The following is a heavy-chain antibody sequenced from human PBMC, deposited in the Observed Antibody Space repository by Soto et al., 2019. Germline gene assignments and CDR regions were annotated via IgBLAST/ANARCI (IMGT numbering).Heavy chain of an antibody. D-gene: IGHD2-15*01. CDR3: ARGGYCSGGNCYSRFYFDF. Sequence: QVQLVQSGAEVKKPGSSVKVSCRPSEGNFNNYAFSWVRQAPGQGLEWMGGIIPILGTASYAQRFQGRVTIAADESANTAYMELSSLRSEDTAVYYCARGGYCSGGNCYSRFYFDFWGQGTLVTVSS. V-gene: IGHV1-69*12. CDR2: IIPILGTA. CDR1: EGNFNNYA. J-gene: IGHJ4*02.